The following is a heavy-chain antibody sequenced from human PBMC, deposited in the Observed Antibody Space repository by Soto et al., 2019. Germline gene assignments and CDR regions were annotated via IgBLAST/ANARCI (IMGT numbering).Heavy chain of an antibody. CDR2: INPKFGDT. CDR3: ARNMDYYYGPGSGNGHGF. J-gene: IGHJ6*02. Sequence: QVQLVQSGAEMKEPGDSVRVSCEASGYTFTSYYIHWVRQAPGPGLEWMGWINPKFGDTTYAQDFQGRVSMTRDMSISTVYMELSRLTSDDTAIYYCARNMDYYYGPGSGNGHGFWGQGTTVTVFS. D-gene: IGHD3-10*01. CDR1: GYTFTSYY. V-gene: IGHV1-2*02.